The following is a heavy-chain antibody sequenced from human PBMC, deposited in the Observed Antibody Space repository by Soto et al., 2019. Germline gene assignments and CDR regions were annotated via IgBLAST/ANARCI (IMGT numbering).Heavy chain of an antibody. V-gene: IGHV2-5*01. CDR1: GLSLRTSGVG. J-gene: IGHJ5*02. CDR3: AKRGSRAVYGWFEP. CDR2: IYCNDDK. Sequence: SAPTTVNPTQTLTLASIFSGLSLRTSGVGVDWIPQPPGKALEWLGFIYCNDDKRYSPSLKSRLAIAKDTSKILVVLTMTNMDPVDPATYYGAKRGSRAVYGWFEPSGQRT. D-gene: IGHD4-17*01.